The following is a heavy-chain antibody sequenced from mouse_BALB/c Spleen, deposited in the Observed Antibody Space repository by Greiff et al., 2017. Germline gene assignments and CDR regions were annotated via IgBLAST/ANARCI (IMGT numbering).Heavy chain of an antibody. CDR3: ARSKDDPYAMDY. CDR1: GYTFTDYA. Sequence: QVQLQQSGAELVRPGVSVKISCKGSGYTFTDYAMHWVKQSHAKSLEWIGVISTYYGDASYNQKFKGKATMTVDKSSSTAYMELARLTSEDSAIYYCARSKDDPYAMDYWGQGTSVTVSS. J-gene: IGHJ4*01. CDR2: ISTYYGDA. V-gene: IGHV1S137*01. D-gene: IGHD2-3*01.